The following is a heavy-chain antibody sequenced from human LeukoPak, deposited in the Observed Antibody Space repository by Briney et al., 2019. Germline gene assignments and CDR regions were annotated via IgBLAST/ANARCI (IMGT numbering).Heavy chain of an antibody. Sequence: GGSLRLSCAASGFTFSSYGMHWVRQAPGKGLEWVAVISYDGNNKYYADSVKGRFTISRDSSKNTLYLQMNSLRAEDTAVYYCAKDYLLYDYWGQGTLVTVSS. J-gene: IGHJ4*02. CDR3: AKDYLLYDY. V-gene: IGHV3-30*18. CDR1: GFTFSSYG. CDR2: ISYDGNNK.